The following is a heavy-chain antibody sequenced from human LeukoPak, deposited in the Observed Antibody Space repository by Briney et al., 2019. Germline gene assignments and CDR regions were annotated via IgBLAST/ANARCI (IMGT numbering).Heavy chain of an antibody. J-gene: IGHJ4*02. CDR1: GFTVSSDY. Sequence: GGSLRLSCAASGFTVSSDYMSWVRQAPGKGLEWVSVIYSGGSTYYADSVKGRFTISRDNSKNTLYLQMNSLRAEDTAVYYCARGGYSYGLSGYFDYWGQGTLVTVSS. V-gene: IGHV3-66*01. CDR2: IYSGGST. CDR3: ARGGYSYGLSGYFDY. D-gene: IGHD5-18*01.